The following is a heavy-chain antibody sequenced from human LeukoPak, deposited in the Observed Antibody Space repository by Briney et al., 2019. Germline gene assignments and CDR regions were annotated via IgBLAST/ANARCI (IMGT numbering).Heavy chain of an antibody. D-gene: IGHD1-1*01. J-gene: IGHJ4*02. CDR2: ISNSGST. Sequence: SETLSLTCIVSSGSISVSYWSWIRQPPGKGLEWIGYISNSGSTNYNPSLKSRVTISVDTSKNQLSLKVSSVTAADTAVYYCARHGVNWEWGPDMFWGQGTLVAVSS. V-gene: IGHV4-59*08. CDR3: ARHGVNWEWGPDMF. CDR1: SGSISVSY.